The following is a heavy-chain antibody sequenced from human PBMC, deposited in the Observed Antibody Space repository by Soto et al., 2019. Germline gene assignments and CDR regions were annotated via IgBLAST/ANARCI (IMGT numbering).Heavy chain of an antibody. CDR3: ARGDGYIFDY. CDR1: GYTFISYD. V-gene: IGHV1-8*01. D-gene: IGHD5-12*01. Sequence: QVQLVQSGAEVKKPGASVKVSCKASGYTFISYDINWVRQATGQGLEWMGWMNPNTGDTGYAQKFQGRVTMTRNTSINTANLELSSLKSDDTAVYLCARGDGYIFDYWGQGTLVTVSS. CDR2: MNPNTGDT. J-gene: IGHJ4*02.